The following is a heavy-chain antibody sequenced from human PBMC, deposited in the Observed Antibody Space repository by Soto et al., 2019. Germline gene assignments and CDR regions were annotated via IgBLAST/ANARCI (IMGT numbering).Heavy chain of an antibody. CDR2: IYYSGST. Sequence: SETLSLTCTVSGGSIRNYYWSWIRQPPGKGLEYIGYIYYSGSTNYNPSLKSRVTISVDTSKNQFSLKLNSVTAADTAVYYCARHRTGLDSWGQGTLVTVSS. CDR1: GGSIRNYY. J-gene: IGHJ4*02. CDR3: ARHRTGLDS. D-gene: IGHD3-9*01. V-gene: IGHV4-59*08.